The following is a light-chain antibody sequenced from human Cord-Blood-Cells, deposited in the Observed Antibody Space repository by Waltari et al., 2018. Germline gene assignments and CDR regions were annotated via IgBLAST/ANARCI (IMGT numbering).Light chain of an antibody. CDR1: QSVSSY. J-gene: IGKJ4*01. CDR3: QQRSNWPLT. Sequence: LVVTLCPATLPLSPGGGATFSCRASQSVSSYLAWYQQKPGQAPRLLIYDASNRATGIPARFSGSGSGTDFTLTISSLEPEDFAVYYCQQRSNWPLTFGGGTKVEIK. V-gene: IGKV3-11*01. CDR2: DAS.